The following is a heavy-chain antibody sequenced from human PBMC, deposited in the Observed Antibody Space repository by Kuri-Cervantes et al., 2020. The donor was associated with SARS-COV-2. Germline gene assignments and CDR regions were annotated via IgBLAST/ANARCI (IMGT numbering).Heavy chain of an antibody. Sequence: SETLSLTCAVYGGSFSGYDWSWIRQPPGKGLEWIGEINHSGSTNYNPSLKSRVTISVDTSKNQFSLKLSSVTAADTAVYYCARVEGYCSSTSCYTGAFDYWGQGTLVTVSS. CDR3: ARVEGYCSSTSCYTGAFDY. CDR2: INHSGST. J-gene: IGHJ4*02. CDR1: GGSFSGYD. D-gene: IGHD2-2*02. V-gene: IGHV4-34*01.